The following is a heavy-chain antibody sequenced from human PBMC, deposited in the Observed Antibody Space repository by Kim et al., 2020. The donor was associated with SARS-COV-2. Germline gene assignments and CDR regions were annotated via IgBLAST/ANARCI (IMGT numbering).Heavy chain of an antibody. CDR1: GFTFSSYE. J-gene: IGHJ6*02. D-gene: IGHD4-17*01. V-gene: IGHV3-48*03. Sequence: GGSLRLSCAASGFTFSSYEMNWVRQAPGKGLEWVSYISSSGSTIYYADSVKGRFTISRDNAKNSLYLQMNSLRAEDTAVYYCARKGISATVTYANRRYYYYYGMDVWGQGTTVTVSS. CDR2: ISSSGSTI. CDR3: ARKGISATVTYANRRYYYYYGMDV.